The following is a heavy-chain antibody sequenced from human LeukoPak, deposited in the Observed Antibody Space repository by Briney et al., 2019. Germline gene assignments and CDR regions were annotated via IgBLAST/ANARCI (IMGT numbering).Heavy chain of an antibody. CDR2: INHSGST. D-gene: IGHD2-2*01. Sequence: SETLSLTCAVYGGSFSGYYWSWIRQPPGKGLEWIGEINHSGSTNYNPSLKSRVTISVDRSKNQFSLKLSSVTAADTAVYYCARNSYTAAIASGENWFDPWGQGTLVTVSS. CDR3: ARNSYTAAIASGENWFDP. CDR1: GGSFSGYY. J-gene: IGHJ5*02. V-gene: IGHV4-34*01.